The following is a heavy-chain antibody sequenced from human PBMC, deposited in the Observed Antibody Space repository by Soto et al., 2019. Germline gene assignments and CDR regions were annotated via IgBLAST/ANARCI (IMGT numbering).Heavy chain of an antibody. CDR2: IYYSGST. CDR1: GGSISSGGYY. Sequence: PSETLSLTCTVSGGSISSGGYYWSWIRQHPGKGLEWIGYIYYSGSTYYNPSLKSRVTISVDTSKNQFSLKLSSVTAADTAVYYCARGLEGRSGVYYMDVWGKGTTVTVSS. V-gene: IGHV4-31*03. CDR3: ARGLEGRSGVYYMDV. D-gene: IGHD3-3*01. J-gene: IGHJ6*03.